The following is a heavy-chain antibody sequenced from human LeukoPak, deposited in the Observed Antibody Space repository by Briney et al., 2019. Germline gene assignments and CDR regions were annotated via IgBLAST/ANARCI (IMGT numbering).Heavy chain of an antibody. D-gene: IGHD6-13*01. CDR1: GGSISSYY. Sequence: SETLSLTCTASGGSISSYYWSWIRQPPGKGLEWIGYIYYSGSTNYNPSLKGRVTISVDTSKNQFSLKLSSVTAADTAVYYCARGSSSWPESDYWGQGTLVTVST. V-gene: IGHV4-59*01. J-gene: IGHJ4*02. CDR3: ARGSSSWPESDY. CDR2: IYYSGST.